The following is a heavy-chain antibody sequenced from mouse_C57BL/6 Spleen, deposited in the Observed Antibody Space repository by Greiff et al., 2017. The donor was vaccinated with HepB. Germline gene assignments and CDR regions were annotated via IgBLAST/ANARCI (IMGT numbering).Heavy chain of an antibody. D-gene: IGHD1-1*01. CDR1: GFSLTSYA. CDR3: ARKVPYYGSSYGYFDV. CDR2: IWTGGGT. Sequence: VKLQQSGPGLVAPSQSLSITCTVSGFSLTSYAISWVRQPPGKGLEWLGVIWTGGGTNYNSALKSRLSISKDNSKSQVFLKMNSLQTDDTAKYYCARKVPYYGSSYGYFDVWGTGTTVTVSS. J-gene: IGHJ1*03. V-gene: IGHV2-9-1*01.